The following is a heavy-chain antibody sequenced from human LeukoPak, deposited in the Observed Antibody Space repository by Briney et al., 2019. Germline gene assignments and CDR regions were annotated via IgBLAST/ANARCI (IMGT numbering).Heavy chain of an antibody. CDR1: GYTFIDYH. Sequence: ASVKVSCKASGYTFIDYHLHWVRQAPGQGLEWMGRINPKGGGTNYAQKFQGRVTMTRDTSISTAYMELSSLRSDDTAVYFCVRDIDYYDSSGFGGGYYYYYYMDVWGRGTTVTVSS. D-gene: IGHD3-22*01. V-gene: IGHV1-2*06. CDR2: INPKGGGT. J-gene: IGHJ6*03. CDR3: VRDIDYYDSSGFGGGYYYYYYMDV.